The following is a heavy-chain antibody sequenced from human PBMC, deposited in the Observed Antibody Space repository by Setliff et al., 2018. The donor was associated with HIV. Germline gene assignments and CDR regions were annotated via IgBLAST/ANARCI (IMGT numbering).Heavy chain of an antibody. Sequence: GESLKISCRASGYDVTRYWIGWVRQMPGQALEWIGVIYPGDSDARYSPSFQDQVTMSADKSIATAYLQWNNLKASDTALYYCARLRHNRPWLVVDSPLDSWGQGTLVTVSS. D-gene: IGHD6-19*01. CDR3: ARLRHNRPWLVVDSPLDS. J-gene: IGHJ4*02. V-gene: IGHV5-51*01. CDR2: IYPGDSDA. CDR1: GYDVTRYW.